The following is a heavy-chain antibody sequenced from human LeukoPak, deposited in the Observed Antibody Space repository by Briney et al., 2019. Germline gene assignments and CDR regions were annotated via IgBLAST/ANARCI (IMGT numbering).Heavy chain of an antibody. D-gene: IGHD2-8*01. CDR3: ARDRTNEGFDY. CDR1: GFTFCDYY. CDR2: ISSSTIYT. Sequence: PGGSLRLSCAASGFTFCDYYMSWIRQAPGKGLEWVSYISSSTIYTNYADSVKGRFTISRDNAKNSLYLQMNSLRAEDTAVHYCARDRTNEGFDYWGQGTLVTVSS. J-gene: IGHJ4*02. V-gene: IGHV3-11*06.